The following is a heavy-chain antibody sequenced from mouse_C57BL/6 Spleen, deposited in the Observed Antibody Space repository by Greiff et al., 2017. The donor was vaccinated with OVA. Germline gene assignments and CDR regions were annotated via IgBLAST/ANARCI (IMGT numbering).Heavy chain of an antibody. J-gene: IGHJ4*01. CDR1: GYSITSGYY. CDR3: AGASYGNYEGMDY. D-gene: IGHD2-10*01. CDR2: ISYDGST. V-gene: IGHV3-6*01. Sequence: EVQRVESGPGLVKPSPSLSLTCSVTGYSITSGYYWNWIRQFPGNKLEWMGYISYDGSTNYNPSLKNRISLTRDTSKNQFFLQLNSVTTEDTATYYCAGASYGNYEGMDYWGQGTSGTVSS.